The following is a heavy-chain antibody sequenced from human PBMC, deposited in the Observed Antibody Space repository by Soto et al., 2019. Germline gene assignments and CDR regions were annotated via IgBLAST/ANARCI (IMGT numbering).Heavy chain of an antibody. J-gene: IGHJ5*02. D-gene: IGHD2-15*01. V-gene: IGHV1-18*01. CDR3: ARAYSPGLFDP. Sequence: QVQLVQSGADVTKPVASVKVSCKASGYTFTSYGISWVRQAPGQGLEWMGWISANNGNTKYAQNFQGRVTMTTDTSTSTAYMELRSLRSDDTAVYYCARAYSPGLFDPWGQGTLVTVSS. CDR2: ISANNGNT. CDR1: GYTFTSYG.